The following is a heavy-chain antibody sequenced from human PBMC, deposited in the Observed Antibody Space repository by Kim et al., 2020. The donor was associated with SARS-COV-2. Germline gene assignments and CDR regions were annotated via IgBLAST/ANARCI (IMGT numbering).Heavy chain of an antibody. D-gene: IGHD3-22*01. CDR1: GGTFSSYA. V-gene: IGHV1-69*13. J-gene: IGHJ4*02. Sequence: SVKVSCKASGGTFSSYAISWVRQAPGQGLEWMGGIIPIFGTANYAQKFQGRVTITADESTSTAYMELSSLRSEDTAVYYCAIEYYDSSGYSCWGQGTLVTVSS. CDR2: IIPIFGTA. CDR3: AIEYYDSSGYSC.